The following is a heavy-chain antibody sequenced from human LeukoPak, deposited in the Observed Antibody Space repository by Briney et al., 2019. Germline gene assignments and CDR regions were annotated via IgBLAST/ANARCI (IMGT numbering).Heavy chain of an antibody. D-gene: IGHD2-15*01. V-gene: IGHV3-48*03. Sequence: GESLRLASAVSGFTFSSYEMNWDRQVPEKGRGWDAYISSSGRPIYYASSVKGRLSTSTDNAKNSLYRQMSSLRAEETAVYYCARDSSGGPLQVPIDYWGQGTLVTVSS. CDR3: ARDSSGGPLQVPIDY. J-gene: IGHJ4*02. CDR1: GFTFSSYE. CDR2: ISSSGRPI.